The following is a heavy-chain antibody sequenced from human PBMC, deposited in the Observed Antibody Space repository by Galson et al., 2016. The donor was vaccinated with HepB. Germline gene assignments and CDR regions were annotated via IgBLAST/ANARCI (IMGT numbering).Heavy chain of an antibody. V-gene: IGHV3-7*03. Sequence: SLRLSCAASGFTFSRFWMNWVRQAPGKGLEWVGNVKPDGSEKYYVDSVKGRFTISRDNVKNSMYLQMNSLRAEDTAGYYCVKSVDNWGQGTLVTVSS. CDR3: VKSVDN. CDR2: VKPDGSEK. J-gene: IGHJ4*02. CDR1: GFTFSRFW.